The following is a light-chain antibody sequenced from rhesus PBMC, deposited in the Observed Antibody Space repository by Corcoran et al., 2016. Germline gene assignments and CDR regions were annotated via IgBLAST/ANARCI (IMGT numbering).Light chain of an antibody. CDR2: KAS. CDR1: QGISSW. J-gene: IGKJ1*01. CDR3: QQYNSAPRT. V-gene: IGKV1-21*01. Sequence: DIQMTQSPSSLSASVGDRVTISCRASQGISSWLAWDQQKPGKAPKLLTYKASSLQSGVPSRISGSGYGTDFTLTLSSLQPEDFATYSDQQYNSAPRTFGQGTKVEIK.